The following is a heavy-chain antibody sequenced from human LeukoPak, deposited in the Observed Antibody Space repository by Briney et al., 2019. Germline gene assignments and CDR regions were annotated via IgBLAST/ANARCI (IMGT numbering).Heavy chain of an antibody. CDR2: IRYDGSNK. Sequence: GGSLRLSCAASGFTFSSYGMHWIRQAPGKGLEWVAFIRYDGSNKYYADSVKGRFTISRDNSKNTLYLQMNSLRAEDTAVYYCAKVLKNPYYFDYWGQGTLVTVSS. V-gene: IGHV3-30*02. CDR3: AKVLKNPYYFDY. J-gene: IGHJ4*02. CDR1: GFTFSSYG.